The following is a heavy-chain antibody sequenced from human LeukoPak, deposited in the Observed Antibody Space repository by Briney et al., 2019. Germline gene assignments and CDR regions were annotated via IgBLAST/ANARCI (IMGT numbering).Heavy chain of an antibody. CDR1: GFTFSSYA. CDR2: ISTSGGST. J-gene: IGHJ4*02. Sequence: GGSLRLSCAASGFTFSSYAMSCVRQAPGKGLEWVSAISTSGGSTYYADSAKGRFTISRDNSKNTLYLQMNSLRAEDTAVYYCEKEPYSGSQLLDYWGQGTLVTVSS. V-gene: IGHV3-23*01. CDR3: EKEPYSGSQLLDY. D-gene: IGHD1-26*01.